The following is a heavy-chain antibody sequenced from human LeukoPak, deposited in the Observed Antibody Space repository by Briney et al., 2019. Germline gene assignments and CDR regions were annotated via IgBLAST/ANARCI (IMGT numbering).Heavy chain of an antibody. J-gene: IGHJ4*02. Sequence: SETLSLTCAVSGGSISSSNWWSWVRQPPGKGLEWIGEIYHSGSTNYNPSLKSRVTISVDTSKSQFSLKLSSVTAADTAVYYCARGRRSYYVYWGQGTLVTVSS. CDR1: GGSISSSNW. CDR3: ARGRRSYYVY. V-gene: IGHV4-4*02. CDR2: IYHSGST. D-gene: IGHD1-26*01.